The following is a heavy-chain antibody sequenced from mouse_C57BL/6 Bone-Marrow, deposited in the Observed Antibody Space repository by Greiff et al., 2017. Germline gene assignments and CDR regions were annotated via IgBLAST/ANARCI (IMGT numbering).Heavy chain of an antibody. Sequence: QVQLQQSGPELVKPGASVKISCKASGYAFSSSWMNWVKQRPGKGLEWIGRIYPGDGDTNYNGKFKGKATLTADKSSSTAYMQLSSLTSEDSAVYFCSSSPDYGGQGTTLTVSS. CDR2: IYPGDGDT. CDR1: GYAFSSSW. J-gene: IGHJ2*01. V-gene: IGHV1-82*01. CDR3: SSSPDY.